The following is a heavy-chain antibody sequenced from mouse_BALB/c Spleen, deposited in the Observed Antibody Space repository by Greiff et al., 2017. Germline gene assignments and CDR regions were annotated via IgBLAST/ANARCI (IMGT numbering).Heavy chain of an antibody. D-gene: IGHD1-1*01. V-gene: IGHV3-2*02. Sequence: EVKLVESGPGLVKPSQSLSLTCTVTGYSITSDYAWNWIRQLPGNKLEWMGYISYSGSTSYNPSLKSRISITRDTSKNQFFLQLNSVTTEDTATYYCARGHYGSTWFAYWGQGTLVTVSA. CDR3: ARGHYGSTWFAY. J-gene: IGHJ3*01. CDR1: GYSITSDYA. CDR2: ISYSGST.